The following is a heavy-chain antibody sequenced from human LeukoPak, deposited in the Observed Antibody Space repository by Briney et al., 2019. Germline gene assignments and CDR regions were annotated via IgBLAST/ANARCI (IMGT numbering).Heavy chain of an antibody. J-gene: IGHJ5*02. D-gene: IGHD2-21*01. CDR3: ARDQYSGWFDP. CDR1: GGSISSYY. V-gene: IGHV4-59*01. CDR2: IYYSGST. Sequence: PSETLSLTCTVSGGSISSYYWSWIRQPPGKGLEWIGYIYYSGSTNYNPSLKSRVTISVDTSKNQFSLKLSSVTAADTAVYYCARDQYSGWFDPWGQGTLVTVSS.